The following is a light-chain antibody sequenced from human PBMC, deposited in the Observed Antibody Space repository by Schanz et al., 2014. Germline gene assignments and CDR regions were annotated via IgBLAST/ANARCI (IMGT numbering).Light chain of an antibody. CDR1: QSVSSNY. CDR2: DAS. Sequence: EIVLTQSPGTLSLSPGERATLSCRASQSVSSNYLAWYQQKPGQAPRLLIYDASRRATGIPDRFSGSGSGTDFTLTISRLEPEDFAVYYCQYYGSSPLTFGGGTKVEIK. V-gene: IGKV3-20*01. CDR3: QYYGSSPLT. J-gene: IGKJ4*01.